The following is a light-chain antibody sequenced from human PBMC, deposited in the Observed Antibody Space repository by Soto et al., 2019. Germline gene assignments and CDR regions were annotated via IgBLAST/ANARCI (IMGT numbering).Light chain of an antibody. Sequence: EIVLTQTPVTLSFSPGERATLSCTASQRFSSYLAWYQQRPDQAPRLLIYDASNRATGIPARFGGSGSGTDFTLTIDNLEPEDFAIYYCRQRNNWPPITFGQGTRLEIK. CDR1: QRFSSY. J-gene: IGKJ5*01. CDR2: DAS. CDR3: RQRNNWPPIT. V-gene: IGKV3-11*01.